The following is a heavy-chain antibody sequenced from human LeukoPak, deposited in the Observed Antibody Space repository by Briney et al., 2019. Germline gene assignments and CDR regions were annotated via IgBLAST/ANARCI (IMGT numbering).Heavy chain of an antibody. D-gene: IGHD2-2*01. CDR3: AREPAGRGAMDY. Sequence: SETLSLTCAVSGVSFNDYYWHWIRQPPGKGLEWIGTISHSGSTYYYPSLKSRLTISIDTSKNQFSLKLSSLTAADTAEYFCAREPAGRGAMDYWGQGTLVTVSS. V-gene: IGHV4-38-2*01. J-gene: IGHJ4*02. CDR1: GVSFNDYY. CDR2: ISHSGST.